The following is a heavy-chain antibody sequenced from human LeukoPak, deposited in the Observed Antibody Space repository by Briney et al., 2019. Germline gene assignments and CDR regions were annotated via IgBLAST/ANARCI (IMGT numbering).Heavy chain of an antibody. CDR1: GFTFYNYA. CDR2: ISGSGGNT. Sequence: GGSLRLSCAASGFTFYNYAMSWVRQAQGKGLEWVSTISGSGGNTYYADSVKGRLTISRDNSENTLYLQMNSLRAEDTAVYYCAKPLGYCTGGVCYSNYFDPWGQGTLVTVSS. V-gene: IGHV3-23*01. CDR3: AKPLGYCTGGVCYSNYFDP. J-gene: IGHJ5*02. D-gene: IGHD2-8*02.